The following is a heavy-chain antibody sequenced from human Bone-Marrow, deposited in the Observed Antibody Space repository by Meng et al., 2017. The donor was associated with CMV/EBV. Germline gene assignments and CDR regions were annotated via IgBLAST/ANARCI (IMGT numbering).Heavy chain of an antibody. CDR2: IYYSGST. V-gene: IGHV4-59*01. CDR3: ARDQYRSLSGPIY. D-gene: IGHD6-6*01. CDR1: GGSISSYY. Sequence: LRLSSTVSGGSISSYYWSWIRQPPGKGLEWIGYIYYSGSTNYNPSLKSRVTISVDTSKNQFSLKLSSVTAADTAVYYCARDQYRSLSGPIYWGQGTLVTVSS. J-gene: IGHJ4*02.